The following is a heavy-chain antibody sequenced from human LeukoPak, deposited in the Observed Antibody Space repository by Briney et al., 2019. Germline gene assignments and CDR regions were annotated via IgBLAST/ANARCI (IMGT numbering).Heavy chain of an antibody. CDR1: GFTFSSYA. Sequence: GGSLRLSCAASGFTFSSYAMSWVRQPPGKGLEWVSGFSDSGTYTYYADSVKGRFTISRDNSKKTLYLQMNSLRAEDTAVYYCARRGYCSSISCYTGDAFDIWGQGTIVTVSS. CDR3: ARRGYCSSISCYTGDAFDI. J-gene: IGHJ3*02. V-gene: IGHV3-23*01. CDR2: FSDSGTYT. D-gene: IGHD2-2*01.